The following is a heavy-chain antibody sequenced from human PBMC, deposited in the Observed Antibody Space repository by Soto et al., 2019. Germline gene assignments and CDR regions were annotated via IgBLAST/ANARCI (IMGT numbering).Heavy chain of an antibody. CDR2: IYHSGST. V-gene: IGHV4-30-2*01. CDR3: ARADSKEAWFDP. J-gene: IGHJ5*02. D-gene: IGHD4-4*01. Sequence: SETLSLTCAVSGGSISSGGYSWSWIRQPPGKGLEWIGYIYHSGSTYYNPSLKSRVTISVDRSKNQFSLKLSSVTAADTAVYYCARADSKEAWFDPWGQGTLVTVSP. CDR1: GGSISSGGYS.